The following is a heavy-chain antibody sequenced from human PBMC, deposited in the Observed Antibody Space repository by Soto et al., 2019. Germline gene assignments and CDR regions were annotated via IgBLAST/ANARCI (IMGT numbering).Heavy chain of an antibody. Sequence: QVQLQESGPGLVKPSGTLSLTCDVSGDSINSKYWWSWVRQPPGKGLEWIGEIYQNGTTNYNPSHKSRVTISMDKTKHQFSLRVTSVTAADTAVYYCARSEGWYASHSWGKGTLVTVSS. J-gene: IGHJ4*02. CDR2: IYQNGTT. CDR3: ARSEGWYASHS. CDR1: GDSINSKYW. D-gene: IGHD6-19*01. V-gene: IGHV4-4*02.